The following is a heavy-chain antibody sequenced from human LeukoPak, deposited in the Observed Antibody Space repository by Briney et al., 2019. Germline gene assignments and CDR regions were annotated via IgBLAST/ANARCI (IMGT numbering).Heavy chain of an antibody. CDR3: SEKGRYSSGWYGGLGI. D-gene: IGHD6-19*01. CDR2: IKSKTDGGAT. CDR1: GFTFSNAW. Sequence: GGSLRLSCAASGFTFSNAWMSWVRQAPGKGLEWVGRIKSKTDGGATDYVAPVKGRFSISRDDSKSTLYLQMNSLKTEDTGVYYSSEKGRYSSGWYGGLGIWGQGTMVTVSS. J-gene: IGHJ3*02. V-gene: IGHV3-15*01.